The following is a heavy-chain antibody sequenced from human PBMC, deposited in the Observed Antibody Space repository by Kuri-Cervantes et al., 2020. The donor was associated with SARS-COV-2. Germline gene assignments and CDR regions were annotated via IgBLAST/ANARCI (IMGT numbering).Heavy chain of an antibody. V-gene: IGHV4-59*01. D-gene: IGHD3-3*01. CDR3: ARVEERWFDP. CDR2: IYYSGST. CDR1: GGSISSYY. J-gene: IGHJ5*02. Sequence: SETLSLTCTVSGGSISSYYWSWIRQPPGKGLEWIGYIYYSGSTNYNPSLKGRVTISVDTSKNQFSLKLSSVTAADTAVYYCARVEERWFDPWGQGTLVTVSS.